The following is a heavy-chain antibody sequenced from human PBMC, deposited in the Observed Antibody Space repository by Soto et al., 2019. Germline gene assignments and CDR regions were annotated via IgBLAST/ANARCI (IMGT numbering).Heavy chain of an antibody. CDR1: GGSFRGYY. D-gene: IGHD5-12*01. Sequence: SETLSLTCGVYGGSFRGYYWSWIRQPPGKGLEWIGEINHSGSTNYNPSLKSRVTISVDTSKNQFSLKLSSVTAADTAVYYCARGVLQSGYPQKKIGVTQRGYFDLWGRGTLVTVS. CDR2: INHSGST. J-gene: IGHJ2*01. V-gene: IGHV4-34*01. CDR3: ARGVLQSGYPQKKIGVTQRGYFDL.